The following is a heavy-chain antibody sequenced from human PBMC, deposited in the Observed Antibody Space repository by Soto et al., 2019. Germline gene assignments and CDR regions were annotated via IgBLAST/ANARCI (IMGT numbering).Heavy chain of an antibody. V-gene: IGHV1-58*01. J-gene: IGHJ6*02. Sequence: SVKISCKTSGFTFRSSAVQWVRQARGQRLEWLGWLVVGTGNTNYAQKFQQRVTISSDRSTNTVSMELSSLTSEDTAVYYCATGAYCSGGSCSDYYYYYYGMDLWGQWTTVTVSS. D-gene: IGHD2-15*01. CDR3: ATGAYCSGGSCSDYYYYYYGMDL. CDR2: LVVGTGNT. CDR1: GFTFRSSA.